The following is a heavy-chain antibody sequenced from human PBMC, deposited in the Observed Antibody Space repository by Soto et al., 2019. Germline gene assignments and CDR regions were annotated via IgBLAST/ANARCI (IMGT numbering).Heavy chain of an antibody. CDR2: INPNSGGT. D-gene: IGHD3-10*01. CDR1: GYTFTGYY. V-gene: IGHV1-2*02. J-gene: IGHJ6*02. CDR3: ARDRGGSYYYYGMDV. Sequence: QVQLVQSGAEVKKPGASVKVSCKASGYTFTGYYMHWVRQAPGQGLEWMGWINPNSGGTNYAQKFQGGVTMTRDTSISTAYMELIWLRSDVTAVYYCARDRGGSYYYYGMDVWGQGTTVTVSS.